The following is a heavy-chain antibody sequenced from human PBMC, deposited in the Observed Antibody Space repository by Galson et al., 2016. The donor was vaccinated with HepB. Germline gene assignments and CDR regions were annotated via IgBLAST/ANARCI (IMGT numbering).Heavy chain of an antibody. J-gene: IGHJ3*02. D-gene: IGHD4-11*01. CDR1: GFTFSHFW. V-gene: IGHV3-7*01. CDR2: IKADGRGK. CDR3: VRDDYLDI. Sequence: SLRLSCAASGFTFSHFWMSWVRQAPGKGLEWVADIKADGRGKFYVDSVKGRFTIARDNTKNSLYLQMNSLRAEDTAVYYCVRDDYLDIWGRGTMVTVSS.